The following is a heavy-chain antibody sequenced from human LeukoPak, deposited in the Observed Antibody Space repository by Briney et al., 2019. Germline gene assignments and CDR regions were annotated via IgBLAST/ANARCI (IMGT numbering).Heavy chain of an antibody. D-gene: IGHD6-19*01. CDR1: GGTFSSYA. CDR2: IIPILGIA. V-gene: IGHV1-69*04. J-gene: IGHJ5*02. Sequence: GASVKVSCKASGGTFSSYAISWVRQAPGQGLEWMGRIIPILGIANYAQKFQGRVTITADKSTSTAYMELSSLRSEDTAVYYCARGPRLVLRFDPWGQGTLVTVSS. CDR3: ARGPRLVLRFDP.